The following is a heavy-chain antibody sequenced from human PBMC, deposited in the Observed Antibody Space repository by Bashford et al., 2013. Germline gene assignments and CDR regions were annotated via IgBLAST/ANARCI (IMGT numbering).Heavy chain of an antibody. D-gene: IGHD2-15*01. CDR3: ARDNCSGANCYYYGMDV. CDR2: IYYSGTT. V-gene: IGHV4-31*03. Sequence: LSLTCTVSGASISSFAHYWSWIRQHPGKGLEWIGNIYYSGTTYYSPSLRSRIFISIDTSKNQLSLKVSSVTAADTAVYYCARDNCSGANCYYYGMDVWGQGTTVTVSS. J-gene: IGHJ6*02. CDR1: GASISSFAHY.